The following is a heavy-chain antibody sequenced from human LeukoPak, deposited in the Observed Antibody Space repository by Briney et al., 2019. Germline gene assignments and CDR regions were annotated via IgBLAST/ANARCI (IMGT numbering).Heavy chain of an antibody. CDR3: ARDGGLNTNFDY. CDR1: GFTFSNQA. V-gene: IGHV3-23*01. D-gene: IGHD2-15*01. J-gene: IGHJ4*02. CDR2: ISGSGDGT. Sequence: PGGSLRLSCAASGFTFSNQAMSWVRQALGKGLEWVSAISGSGDGTYYADSVKGRFTISRANAMNAVYLQMNSLRAEDTAVYYCARDGGLNTNFDYWGQGTLVTVSS.